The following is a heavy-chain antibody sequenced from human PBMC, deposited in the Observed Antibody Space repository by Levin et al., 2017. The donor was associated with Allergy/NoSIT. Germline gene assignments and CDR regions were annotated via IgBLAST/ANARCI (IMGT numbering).Heavy chain of an antibody. CDR2: ISYDGSNK. Sequence: GGSLRLSCAASGFTFSSYAMHWVRQAPGKGLEWVAVISYDGSNKYYADSVKGRFTISRDNSKNTLYLQMNSLRAEDTAVYYCARDGSGSYLHDYWGQGTLVTVSS. CDR1: GFTFSSYA. CDR3: ARDGSGSYLHDY. D-gene: IGHD3-10*01. J-gene: IGHJ4*02. V-gene: IGHV3-30-3*01.